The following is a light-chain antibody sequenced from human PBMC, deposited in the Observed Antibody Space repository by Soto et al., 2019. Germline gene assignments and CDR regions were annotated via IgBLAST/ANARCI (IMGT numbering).Light chain of an antibody. Sequence: EIVLTQSPGTLSLSPGERATLSCRASQSVSSSYLAWYQQKPGQAPRLLIYGASSRAADIPDRFSGSGSGTDFTLTINRLEPEDFAVYYCQQYDSSPRTFGQGTKVDI. V-gene: IGKV3-20*01. CDR2: GAS. J-gene: IGKJ1*01. CDR3: QQYDSSPRT. CDR1: QSVSSSY.